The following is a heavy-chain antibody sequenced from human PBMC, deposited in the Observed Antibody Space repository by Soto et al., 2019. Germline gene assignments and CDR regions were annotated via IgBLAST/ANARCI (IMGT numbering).Heavy chain of an antibody. V-gene: IGHV1-69*12. CDR3: ARVSSSWYKDYFDY. Sequence: QVQLVQSGAEVKKPGSSVKVSCKASGGTFSNYAISWVRQAPGQGLEWMGGIIPIFGTTNYAQRFQGRVTMTANEPTSTAYMELSSLRSEDTAVYYCARVSSSWYKDYFDYWGQGTLVTVSS. J-gene: IGHJ4*02. CDR1: GGTFSNYA. D-gene: IGHD6-13*01. CDR2: IIPIFGTT.